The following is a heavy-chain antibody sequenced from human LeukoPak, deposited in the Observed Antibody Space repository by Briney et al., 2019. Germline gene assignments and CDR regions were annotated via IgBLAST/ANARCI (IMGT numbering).Heavy chain of an antibody. CDR2: INPNSGGT. CDR3: ARERGVGSSEGRYDY. J-gene: IGHJ4*02. Sequence: ASVKVSCKASGYTFTCYYMHWVRQAPGQGREWMGWINPNSGGTNYAQKFQGRVTMTRDTSISTAYMELSRLRSDDTAVYYCARERGVGSSEGRYDYWGQGTLVTVSS. V-gene: IGHV1-2*02. D-gene: IGHD1-26*01. CDR1: GYTFTCYY.